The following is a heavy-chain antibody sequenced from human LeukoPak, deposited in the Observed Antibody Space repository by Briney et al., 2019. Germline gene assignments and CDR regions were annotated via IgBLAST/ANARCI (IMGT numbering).Heavy chain of an antibody. D-gene: IGHD6-6*01. Sequence: GGSLRLSCAASGFTFSNYWMHWARQAPGKGLVWVSRINSEGSSTNYADSVKGRFTISRDNAKNTLSLQMNSLRAEDTAVYYCAGGGVYSSSPFDYWGQGTLVTVSS. CDR2: INSEGSST. J-gene: IGHJ4*02. CDR3: AGGGVYSSSPFDY. CDR1: GFTFSNYW. V-gene: IGHV3-74*01.